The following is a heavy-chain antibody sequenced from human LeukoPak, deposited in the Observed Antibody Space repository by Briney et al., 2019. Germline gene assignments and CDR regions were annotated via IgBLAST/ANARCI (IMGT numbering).Heavy chain of an antibody. V-gene: IGHV1-18*04. CDR2: ISPNSGNT. J-gene: IGHJ4*02. D-gene: IGHD1-26*01. CDR3: ARSDLGEWELLYFDY. Sequence: ASMKVSCKTSGYTFTGYYIHWVRQAPGQGLEWMGWISPNSGNTNYAQKLQGRVTMTTDTSTSTAYMDLRSLRSDDTAVYYCARSDLGEWELLYFDYWGKGTLVTVAS. CDR1: GYTFTGYY.